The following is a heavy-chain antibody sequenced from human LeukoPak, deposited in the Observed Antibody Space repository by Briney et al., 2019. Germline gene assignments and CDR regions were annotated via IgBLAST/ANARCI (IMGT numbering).Heavy chain of an antibody. D-gene: IGHD6-19*01. CDR2: IYYSGST. V-gene: IGHV4-39*07. Sequence: SETLSLTCTVSGGSTSSSSYYWGWIRQPPGKGLEWIGSIYYSGSTYYNPSLKSRVTISVDTSKNQFSLKLSSVTAADTAVYYCARVEYSSGWYENWFDPWGQGTLVTVSS. CDR1: GGSTSSSSYY. J-gene: IGHJ5*02. CDR3: ARVEYSSGWYENWFDP.